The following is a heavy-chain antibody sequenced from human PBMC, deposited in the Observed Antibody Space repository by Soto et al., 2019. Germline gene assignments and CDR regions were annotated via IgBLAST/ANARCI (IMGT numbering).Heavy chain of an antibody. CDR1: GYTFTNYG. J-gene: IGHJ4*01. V-gene: IGHV1-18*01. CDR2: VSAYTGER. CDR3: SRGTSIPASGDY. Sequence: QVQLVQSGAEVKKPGASVKVSCKASGYTFTNYGINWVRQAPGQGLEWLGWVSAYTGERRYAQRVQARVIMTTDTSTTTAYMELRSLRSDATAVYYCSRGTSIPASGDYWGQGTLVTVSS. D-gene: IGHD6-6*01.